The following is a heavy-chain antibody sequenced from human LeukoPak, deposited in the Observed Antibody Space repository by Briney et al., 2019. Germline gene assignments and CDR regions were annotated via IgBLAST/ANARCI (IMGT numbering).Heavy chain of an antibody. V-gene: IGHV4-4*07. J-gene: IGHJ6*02. CDR3: ARDGGYGSGSYFYYGMDV. CDR2: IYTSGST. Sequence: PSETLSLTCTVSGGSISSYYWSWIRQPAGKGLEWIGRIYTSGSTNYNPSLKSRVTMSVDTSKNQFSLKLSSVTAAGTAVYYCARDGGYGSGSYFYYGMDVWGQGTTVTVSS. CDR1: GGSISSYY. D-gene: IGHD3-10*01.